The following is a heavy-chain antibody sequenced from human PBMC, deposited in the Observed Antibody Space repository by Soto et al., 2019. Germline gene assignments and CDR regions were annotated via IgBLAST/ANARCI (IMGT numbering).Heavy chain of an antibody. Sequence: QVQLVESGGGVVQPGRSLRLSCTASGFTFRSYAMHWVRQAPGKGLEWVALISYDGSNKYYADFVKGRFTISRDNSKNTLHLQMNSLSAEDTAVYYCARDGPQILESLLGSPDYWGQGTLVTVSS. V-gene: IGHV3-30-3*01. CDR1: GFTFRSYA. CDR2: ISYDGSNK. J-gene: IGHJ4*02. CDR3: ARDGPQILESLLGSPDY. D-gene: IGHD3-3*01.